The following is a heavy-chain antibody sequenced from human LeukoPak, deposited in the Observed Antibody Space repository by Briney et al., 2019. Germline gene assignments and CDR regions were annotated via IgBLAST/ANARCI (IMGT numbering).Heavy chain of an antibody. CDR3: ARRAYYDTSGYSPASGYFDL. V-gene: IGHV4-4*08. D-gene: IGHD3-22*01. CDR1: GGSILGHC. Sequence: SETLSLTCTVAGGSILGHCFNWIRQAPGKGLEWILYIYSNGITSYNPSLRSRSTMSIATSRSSFSLRLTSVTAADTAIYYCARRAYYDTSGYSPASGYFDLWGRGTLVTVSS. CDR2: IYSNGIT. J-gene: IGHJ2*01.